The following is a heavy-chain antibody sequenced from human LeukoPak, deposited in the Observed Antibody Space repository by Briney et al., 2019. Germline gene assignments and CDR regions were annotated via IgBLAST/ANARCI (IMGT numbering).Heavy chain of an antibody. CDR3: ARLAAAPMGSLFDY. V-gene: IGHV1-46*01. J-gene: IGHJ4*02. D-gene: IGHD6-13*01. CDR2: INPSGGST. Sequence: ASVKVSCKASGYTFTSYYMHCVRQAPGQGLEWMGIINPSGGSTSYAQKFQGRVTMTRDTSTSTAYMELRSLRSDDTAVYYCARLAAAPMGSLFDYWGQGTLVTVSS. CDR1: GYTFTSYY.